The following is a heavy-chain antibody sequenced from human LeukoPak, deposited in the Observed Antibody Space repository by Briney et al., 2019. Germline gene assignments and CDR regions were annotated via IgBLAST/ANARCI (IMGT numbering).Heavy chain of an antibody. J-gene: IGHJ4*02. Sequence: ASVKVSCKASGYTFTSYGISWVRQAPGQGLEWMGWISAYNGNTNYAQKLQGRVTMTTDTSTSTAYMGLRSLRSDDTAVYYCARALHYYDSSGYSAATDYWGQGTLVTVSS. CDR3: ARALHYYDSSGYSAATDY. V-gene: IGHV1-18*01. CDR1: GYTFTSYG. D-gene: IGHD3-22*01. CDR2: ISAYNGNT.